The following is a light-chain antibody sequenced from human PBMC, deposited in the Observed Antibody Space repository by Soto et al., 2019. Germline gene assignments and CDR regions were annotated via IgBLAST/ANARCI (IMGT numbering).Light chain of an antibody. CDR2: RVS. J-gene: IGKJ3*01. Sequence: EIVLTQSPGTLSLSPGERATLSCRASQSVPSTYLAWYQQRPGQAPRLLIYRVSTRAPGIPDRFSGSGSGTDFALTISRLEPEDFAVYFCQQYGHSPPFTFGPGTKVDFK. CDR3: QQYGHSPPFT. V-gene: IGKV3-20*01. CDR1: QSVPSTY.